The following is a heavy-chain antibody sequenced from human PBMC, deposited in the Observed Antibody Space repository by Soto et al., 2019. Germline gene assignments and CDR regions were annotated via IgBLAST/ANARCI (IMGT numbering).Heavy chain of an antibody. V-gene: IGHV3-7*03. CDR1: GFTFGDYW. J-gene: IGHJ4*02. CDR2: IKKDGSEN. Sequence: GGSLRLSCAASGFTFGDYWMSWVRQAPGKGLEWVAHIKKDGSENYYVDSVTGRFTVSRDNTKNSLYLQMNSPRAEDTAVYYCAKLGSGYYTGLYFDYWAQGTLVTVSS. D-gene: IGHD3-3*01. CDR3: AKLGSGYYTGLYFDY.